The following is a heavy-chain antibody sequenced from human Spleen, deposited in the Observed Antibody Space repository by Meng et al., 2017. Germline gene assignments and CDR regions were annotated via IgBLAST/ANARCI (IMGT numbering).Heavy chain of an antibody. CDR3: ASVSNTADLHGDY. V-gene: IGHV4-4*02. CDR1: GGSSSSSNW. D-gene: IGHD5-18*01. J-gene: IGHJ4*02. Sequence: VQLQESGPGRARPSGTLSFTCAVSGGSSSSSNWWSWVRQPPGKGLEWIGEIYHSGSTNYNPSLKSRVTISVDKSKNQFSLKLSSVTAADTAVYYCASVSNTADLHGDYWGQGTLVTVSS. CDR2: IYHSGST.